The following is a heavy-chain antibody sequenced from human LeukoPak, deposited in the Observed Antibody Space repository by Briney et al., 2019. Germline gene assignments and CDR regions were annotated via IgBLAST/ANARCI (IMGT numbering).Heavy chain of an antibody. V-gene: IGHV4-59*01. D-gene: IGHD2-8*01. CDR1: GGSISSYY. Sequence: SETLSLTCTVSGGSISSYYWSWIRQPPGKGLEWIGYIYYSGSTNYNPSLKSRVTISVDTSKNQFSLKLSSVTAADTAVYNCARMQVGYCTNGVCYGDYYYYYMDVWGKGTTVTVSS. J-gene: IGHJ6*03. CDR2: IYYSGST. CDR3: ARMQVGYCTNGVCYGDYYYYYMDV.